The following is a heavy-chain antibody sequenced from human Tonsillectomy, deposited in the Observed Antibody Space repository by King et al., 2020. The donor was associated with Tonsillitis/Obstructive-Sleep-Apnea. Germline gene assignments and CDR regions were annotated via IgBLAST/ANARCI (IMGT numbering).Heavy chain of an antibody. Sequence: VQLVESGAEVKKPRASVRVSCKASGYTFTSYYMHWVRQAPGQGLEWMGMINPSGGSTSYAQKFQGRVTITRDTSTNTVYMGLSSLTSEDTAVYYCVREKKSYDFFPRDDPWGQGTLVTVSS. V-gene: IGHV1-46*01. CDR2: INPSGGST. D-gene: IGHD3-3*01. J-gene: IGHJ5*02. CDR3: VREKKSYDFFPRDDP. CDR1: GYTFTSYY.